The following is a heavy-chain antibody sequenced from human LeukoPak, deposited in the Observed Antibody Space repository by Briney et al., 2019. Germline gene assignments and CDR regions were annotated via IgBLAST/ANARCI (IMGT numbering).Heavy chain of an antibody. Sequence: HAGGSLRLSCAASGFTFSSYAMHWVRQAPGKGLEWVAVISYDGSNKYYADSVKGRFIISRDNSKNTLYLQMNSLRAEDTAVYYCAREDIVVVTASNSVYYYYGMDVWGQGTTVTVSS. D-gene: IGHD2-21*02. V-gene: IGHV3-30-3*01. J-gene: IGHJ6*02. CDR1: GFTFSSYA. CDR3: AREDIVVVTASNSVYYYYGMDV. CDR2: ISYDGSNK.